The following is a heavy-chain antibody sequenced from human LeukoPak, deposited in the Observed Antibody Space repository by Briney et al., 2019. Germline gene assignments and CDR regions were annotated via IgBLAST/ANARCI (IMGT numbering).Heavy chain of an antibody. CDR3: ARANCSSTSCYGYYYYGMDV. CDR2: IYYSGST. J-gene: IGHJ6*02. V-gene: IGHV4-59*12. D-gene: IGHD2-2*01. Sequence: SETLSLTCTVSGGSISSYYWSWIRQPPGKGLEWIGYIYYSGSTNYNPSLKSRVTISVDRSKNQFSLKLSSVTAADTAVYYCARANCSSTSCYGYYYYGMDVWGQGTTVTVSS. CDR1: GGSISSYY.